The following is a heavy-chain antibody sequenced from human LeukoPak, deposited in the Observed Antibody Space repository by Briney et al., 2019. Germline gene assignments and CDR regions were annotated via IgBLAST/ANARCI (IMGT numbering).Heavy chain of an antibody. CDR1: GFTFSTYA. CDR3: ARDPNSGYDMVWYLDL. D-gene: IGHD5-12*01. Sequence: GGSPRLSCAGSGFTFSTYAMHWVRQAPGKGLEWVAVISSDGTKKYYADSVKGRFTISRDNSKDMLYLQMNSLRVDDTAVYYCARDPNSGYDMVWYLDLWGRGTLVSVST. V-gene: IGHV3-30-3*01. CDR2: ISSDGTKK. J-gene: IGHJ2*01.